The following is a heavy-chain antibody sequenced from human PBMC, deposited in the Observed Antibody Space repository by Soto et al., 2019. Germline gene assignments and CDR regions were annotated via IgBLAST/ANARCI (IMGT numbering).Heavy chain of an antibody. Sequence: PGGSLRLSCAVSGFNVDSHYMVWVRQAPGKGLEWVSVIWTEGGTYYADSVKGRFTISRDNFKNTLHLQMNSLRIDDTAVYFCATHSCGYWGQGTLVTVSS. CDR3: ATHSCGY. D-gene: IGHD4-4*01. J-gene: IGHJ4*02. CDR2: IWTEGGT. CDR1: GFNVDSHY. V-gene: IGHV3-53*01.